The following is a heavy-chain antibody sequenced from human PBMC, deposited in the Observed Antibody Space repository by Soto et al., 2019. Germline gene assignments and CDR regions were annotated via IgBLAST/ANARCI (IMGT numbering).Heavy chain of an antibody. CDR2: ISGGGGNT. CDR1: GFAFSDYS. V-gene: IGHV3-23*01. J-gene: IGHJ4*02. D-gene: IGHD6-19*01. CDR3: AKETYGSGWTLDS. Sequence: DVQLLESGGGVVQSGGSLRLSCSASGFAFSDYSMHWVRQAPGKGLEWVSAISGGGGNTYYAGSMNGRFTISRDNSRNTLYLQMHSLRDDDTALYYCAKETYGSGWTLDSWGQGTRATVSS.